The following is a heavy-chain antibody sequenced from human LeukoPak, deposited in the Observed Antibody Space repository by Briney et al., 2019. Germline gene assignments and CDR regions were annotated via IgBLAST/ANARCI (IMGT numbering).Heavy chain of an antibody. Sequence: PGGSLRLSCVASGFTFSNYAMSWVRQAPGKGLEWVSAITGSGTNRYYADSLKGRFTTSRDNSKNTVFLQMNSLRHEDTAIYYCVIWGDSDVLPGYYVPDYWGKGTLVTVAS. V-gene: IGHV3-23*01. CDR2: ITGSGTNR. CDR1: GFTFSNYA. D-gene: IGHD3-9*01. CDR3: VIWGDSDVLPGYYVPDY. J-gene: IGHJ4*02.